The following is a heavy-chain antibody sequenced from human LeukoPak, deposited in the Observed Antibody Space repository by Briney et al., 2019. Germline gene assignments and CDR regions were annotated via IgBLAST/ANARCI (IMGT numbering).Heavy chain of an antibody. CDR2: IWYDGSNK. D-gene: IGHD1-1*01. CDR3: ARVNINNWHSCDY. CDR1: GFTFSSYG. Sequence: PGGSLRLSCAASGFTFSSYGMHWVRQAPGKGLEWVAVIWYDGSNKYYADSVKGRFTISRDNSKNTLYLQMNSLRAEDTAVYYCARVNINNWHSCDYWGQGTLVTVSS. V-gene: IGHV3-33*01. J-gene: IGHJ4*02.